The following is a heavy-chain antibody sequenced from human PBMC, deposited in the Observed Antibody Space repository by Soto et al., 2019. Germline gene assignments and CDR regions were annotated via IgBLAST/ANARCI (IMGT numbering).Heavy chain of an antibody. CDR3: ASSVVEDYYGMDV. Sequence: GASVNVSCKASGYTFTSYAMHCVRQAPGQRLEWMGWINAGNGNTKYSQKFQGRVTITRDTSASTAYMELSSLRSEDTAVYYCASSVVEDYYGMDVWGQGTTVTVSS. CDR2: INAGNGNT. V-gene: IGHV1-3*01. J-gene: IGHJ6*02. D-gene: IGHD2-15*01. CDR1: GYTFTSYA.